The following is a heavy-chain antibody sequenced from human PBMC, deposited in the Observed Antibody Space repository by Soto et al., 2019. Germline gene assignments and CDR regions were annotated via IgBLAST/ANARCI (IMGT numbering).Heavy chain of an antibody. V-gene: IGHV4-30-4*01. CDR3: ARPDDTTLAFGY. D-gene: IGHD3-9*01. Sequence: PSETLSLTCTVSGGSISSGDYYWSWIRQPPGKGLEWIGYIYYSGSTYYNPSLKSRVTISVDTSKNQFSLKLSSVTAADTAVYYCARPDDTTLAFGYWGQGNLVTVSS. CDR2: IYYSGST. J-gene: IGHJ4*02. CDR1: GGSISSGDYY.